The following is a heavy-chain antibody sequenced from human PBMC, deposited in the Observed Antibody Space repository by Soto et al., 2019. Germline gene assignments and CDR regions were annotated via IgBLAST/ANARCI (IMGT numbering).Heavy chain of an antibody. Sequence: QVQLVQSGAEVKKPGASVKVSCKASGYTFTSYDINWVRQATGQGLEWLGWMNPNSVKPGYAQKFHGRGTVTSNTSISTAYMELSSLRSEDTAVYYCAGGLYCSSTSCYPYIAYWGQGTLVTVSS. CDR1: GYTFTSYD. V-gene: IGHV1-8*01. D-gene: IGHD2-2*01. CDR3: AGGLYCSSTSCYPYIAY. J-gene: IGHJ4*02. CDR2: MNPNSVKP.